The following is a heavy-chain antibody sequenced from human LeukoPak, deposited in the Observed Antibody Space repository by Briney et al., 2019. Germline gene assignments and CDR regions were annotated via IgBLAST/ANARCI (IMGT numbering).Heavy chain of an antibody. V-gene: IGHV3-53*01. CDR3: AREDYYDSSGYYYED. CDR2: IYSGGST. Sequence: PGGSLRLSCAASGFTVSSNYMSWVRQAPGKGLEWVSVIYSGGSTYYADSVKGRFTISRDNSKNTLYLQMNSLRAEDTAVYYCAREDYYDSSGYYYEDWGQGTLVTVSP. J-gene: IGHJ4*02. D-gene: IGHD3-22*01. CDR1: GFTVSSNY.